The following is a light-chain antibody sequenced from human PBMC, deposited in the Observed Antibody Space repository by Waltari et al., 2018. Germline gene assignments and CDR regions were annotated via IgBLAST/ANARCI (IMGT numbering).Light chain of an antibody. CDR3: QQYGSSPPLT. J-gene: IGKJ4*01. V-gene: IGKV3-20*01. CDR1: QSLNSNY. CDR2: GAS. Sequence: EIVLTQSPGTLSLSPGDRATLACRASQSLNSNYLAWYQQKPGQAPRLLIYGASSRATGIPDRFSGSGSGTDFTLTISRLETEDFAVYYCQQYGSSPPLTFGGGTKVEIK.